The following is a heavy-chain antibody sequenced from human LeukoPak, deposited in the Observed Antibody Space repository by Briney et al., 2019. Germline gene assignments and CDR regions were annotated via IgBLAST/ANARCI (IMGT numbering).Heavy chain of an antibody. CDR3: ARAWPDTAMVTDDY. CDR2: ISSSSGYI. V-gene: IGHV3-21*01. J-gene: IGHJ4*02. CDR1: GFTFSSYS. Sequence: PGGSLRLSCAASGFTFSSYSMNWVRQAPGKGLEWVSSISSSSGYIYYADSVKGRFTISRDNAKNSLYLQMNSLRAEDTAVYYCARAWPDTAMVTDDYWGQGTLVTVSS. D-gene: IGHD5-18*01.